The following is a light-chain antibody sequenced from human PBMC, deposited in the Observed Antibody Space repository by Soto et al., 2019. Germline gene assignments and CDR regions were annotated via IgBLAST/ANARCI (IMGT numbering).Light chain of an antibody. Sequence: QSALTQPASVSGSPGQSITISCTGTSSDIGAFNHVSWYQHPPGKAPKLMIYEVNERPSGVSNRFSGSKSGNTASLTISGLQAEDEADYYCCSYARPTFYAFATGTKVTVL. J-gene: IGLJ1*01. CDR2: EVN. CDR3: CSYARPTFYA. CDR1: SSDIGAFNH. V-gene: IGLV2-23*02.